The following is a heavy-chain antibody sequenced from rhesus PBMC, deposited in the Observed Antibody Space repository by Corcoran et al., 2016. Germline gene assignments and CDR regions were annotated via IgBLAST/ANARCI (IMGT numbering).Heavy chain of an antibody. CDR3: AREGFRIQQKYYYGLDS. J-gene: IGHJ6*01. Sequence: QVQLQESGPGLVKPSETLSLTCAVSGGSISSGYYYWSWIRQPPGKGLEWIGYITYSGSTSYIPSLKSRVTISRDTSKNQFSLKLSSVTAADTAVYYCAREGFRIQQKYYYGLDSWGQGVVVTVSS. D-gene: IGHD4-23*01. CDR1: GGSISSGYYY. V-gene: IGHV4-122*02. CDR2: ITYSGST.